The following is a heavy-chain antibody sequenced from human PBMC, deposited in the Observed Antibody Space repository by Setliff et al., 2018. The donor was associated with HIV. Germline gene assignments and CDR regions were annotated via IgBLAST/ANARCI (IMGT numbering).Heavy chain of an antibody. CDR1: GGSFDAYY. V-gene: IGHV4-34*01. CDR2: INHSGNT. J-gene: IGHJ4*02. D-gene: IGHD1-7*01. CDR3: LLEAPLMMGTTPPL. Sequence: SETLSLTCDLYGGSFDAYYWSWIRQPPGKGLEWMGEINHSGNTTYNPSLEGRVTISADTTKNQFSLKLNTVTAADTAVYYCLLEAPLMMGTTPPLWGQGTLVTVS.